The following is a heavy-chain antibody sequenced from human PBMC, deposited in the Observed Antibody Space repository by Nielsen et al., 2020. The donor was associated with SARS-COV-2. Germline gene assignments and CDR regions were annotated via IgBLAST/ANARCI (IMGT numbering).Heavy chain of an antibody. V-gene: IGHV3-48*01. CDR2: ISSSSSTI. Sequence: GESLKISCAASGFTFSSYSMNWVRQAPGKGLEWVSYISSSSSTIYYADSVKGRFTISRDNAKNSLYLQMNSLRAEDTAVYYCARGASAFDIWGQGTMVTVSS. CDR1: GFTFSSYS. J-gene: IGHJ3*02. CDR3: ARGASAFDI.